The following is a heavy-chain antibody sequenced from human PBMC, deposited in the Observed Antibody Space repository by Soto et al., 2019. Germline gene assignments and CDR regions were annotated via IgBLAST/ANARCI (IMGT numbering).Heavy chain of an antibody. V-gene: IGHV3-23*01. CDR2: ISGSGSST. J-gene: IGHJ6*02. CDR1: GFTFTNYA. CDR3: AYFTSLNYCYGRDV. Sequence: EVQLLESGGGLVQPGGSLRLSCAASGFTFTNYAMSWFRQAPGKGLEWVSAISGSGSSTYYADSVKGPYTISRDNSENTLFLQINSQRAQGTAVSYCAYFTSLNYCYGRDVWGQGTTVTVSS.